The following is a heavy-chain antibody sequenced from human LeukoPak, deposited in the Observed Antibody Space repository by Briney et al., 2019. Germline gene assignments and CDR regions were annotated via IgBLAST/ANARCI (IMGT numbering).Heavy chain of an antibody. V-gene: IGHV3-11*06. CDR2: ISSSSSYT. D-gene: IGHD1-26*01. CDR1: GFTFSDYY. Sequence: GGSLRLSCAAYGFTFSDYYMSWIRQAPGKGLEWVSYISSSSSYTNYADSVKGRFTISRDNAKNSLYLQMNSLRAEDTAVYYCAREGGEVQGYFDYWGQGTLVTVSS. J-gene: IGHJ4*02. CDR3: AREGGEVQGYFDY.